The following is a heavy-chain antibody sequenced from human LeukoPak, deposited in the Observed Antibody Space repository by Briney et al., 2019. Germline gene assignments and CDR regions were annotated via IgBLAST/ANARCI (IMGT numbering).Heavy chain of an antibody. V-gene: IGHV1-2*02. CDR3: ARDVKWELSGLGY. D-gene: IGHD1-26*01. J-gene: IGHJ4*02. Sequence: ASVKVSCKASGYTFTGYYMHWVRQAPGQGLEWMGWINPHSGGSNFAQKFEGRVTMTRDTSISTAYMELSSLRLDDTAVYYCARDVKWELSGLGYWGQGTLVTVSS. CDR2: INPHSGGS. CDR1: GYTFTGYY.